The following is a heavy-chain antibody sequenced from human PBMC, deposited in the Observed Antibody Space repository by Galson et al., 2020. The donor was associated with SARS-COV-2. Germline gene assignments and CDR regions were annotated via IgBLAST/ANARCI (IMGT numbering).Heavy chain of an antibody. CDR3: AREWGDINSSVFDY. Sequence: ASVKVSCKASGYTFISFYIHWVRQAPGQGLEWMGVINPSGDITSSAQKLRGRVTVTRDMSTQTVYMELSSLTSEDTAVYYCAREWGDINSSVFDYWGQGSLVVVS. D-gene: IGHD2-21*01. CDR1: GYTFISFY. J-gene: IGHJ4*02. CDR2: INPSGDIT. V-gene: IGHV1-46*04.